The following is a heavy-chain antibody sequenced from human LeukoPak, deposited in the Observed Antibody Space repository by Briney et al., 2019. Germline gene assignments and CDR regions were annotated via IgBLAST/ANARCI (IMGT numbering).Heavy chain of an antibody. V-gene: IGHV1-18*01. CDR3: ARAVDCSGGSCYGAFWFDP. D-gene: IGHD2-15*01. CDR1: GYTFTSYG. J-gene: IGHJ5*02. Sequence: HRASVKVSCKASGYTFTSYGISWVRQAPGQGLEWMGWVSAYNGNTNYAQKLQGRVTMTTDTSTSTAYMELRSLRSDDTAVYYCARAVDCSGGSCYGAFWFDPWGQGTLVTVSS. CDR2: VSAYNGNT.